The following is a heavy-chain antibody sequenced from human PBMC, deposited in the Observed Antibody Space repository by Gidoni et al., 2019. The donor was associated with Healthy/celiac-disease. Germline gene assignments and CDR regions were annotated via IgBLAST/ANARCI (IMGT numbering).Heavy chain of an antibody. J-gene: IGHJ4*02. CDR2: ISSSSSYI. D-gene: IGHD3-22*01. CDR3: ARDSSRGVNYYDSSGPDYAY. Sequence: EVQLVESGGGLVKPGGSLRPSCAASGFTFSSYSMNWVRQAPGKGLELVSSISSSSSYIYYADSVKGRFTISRDNAKNSLYLQMNSLRAEDTAVYYCARDSSRGVNYYDSSGPDYAYWGQGTLVTVSS. V-gene: IGHV3-21*01. CDR1: GFTFSSYS.